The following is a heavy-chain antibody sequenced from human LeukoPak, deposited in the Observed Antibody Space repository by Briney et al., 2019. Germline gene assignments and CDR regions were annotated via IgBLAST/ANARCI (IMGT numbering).Heavy chain of an antibody. Sequence: GGSLRLSCAASGFTVSSNYMSWVRQAPGKGLEWVSVIYSGGSTYYADSVKGRFTISRDNSKNTLYLQMNSLRAEDTAVYYCARGMYYDSSGYGYWGQGTLVTVSS. CDR3: ARGMYYDSSGYGY. V-gene: IGHV3-66*01. CDR2: IYSGGST. J-gene: IGHJ4*02. D-gene: IGHD3-22*01. CDR1: GFTVSSNY.